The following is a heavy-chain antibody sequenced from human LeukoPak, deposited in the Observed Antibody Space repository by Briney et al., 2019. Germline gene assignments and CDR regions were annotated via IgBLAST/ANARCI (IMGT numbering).Heavy chain of an antibody. V-gene: IGHV5-51*01. D-gene: IGHD3-10*01. CDR2: IYPGDSDT. Sequence: HGESRKFSCKGSGYSFTHNWIGWVRQMPGKGLEWMGIIYPGDSDTRYSPSFEGQVTISVDKSISTAYLQWSSLKASDTAMYYCARQTRDGSGSRGYSFDFWGQGTLVTVSS. CDR1: GYSFTHNW. CDR3: ARQTRDGSGSRGYSFDF. J-gene: IGHJ4*02.